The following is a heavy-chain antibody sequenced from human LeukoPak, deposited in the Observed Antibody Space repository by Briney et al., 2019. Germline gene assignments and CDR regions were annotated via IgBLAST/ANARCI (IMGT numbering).Heavy chain of an antibody. D-gene: IGHD5-18*01. J-gene: IGHJ4*02. CDR3: ARDATPTQLWFRGSFDY. CDR2: ISSSSLSI. CDR1: GFTFSSYA. Sequence: GGSLRLSCAASGFTFSSYAMSWVRQAPGEGLEWVSYISSSSLSIYYADSVKGRFTISRDNARNSLYLQMNSLRAEDTAVYYCARDATPTQLWFRGSFDYWGLGALVTVSS. V-gene: IGHV3-48*01.